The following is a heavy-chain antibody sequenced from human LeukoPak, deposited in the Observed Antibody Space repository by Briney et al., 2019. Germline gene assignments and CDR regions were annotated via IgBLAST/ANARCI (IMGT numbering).Heavy chain of an antibody. CDR2: IRYDETAT. CDR3: AREGFDP. J-gene: IGHJ5*02. CDR1: GFTFKNYG. Sequence: GGSLRLSCVASGFTFKNYGMHWVRQAPGKGLEWVSHIRYDETATYYADSVKGRFTISRDISQSTVYLQMNSLRAEDTAVYYCAREGFDPWGQGTLVTVSS. V-gene: IGHV3-30*02.